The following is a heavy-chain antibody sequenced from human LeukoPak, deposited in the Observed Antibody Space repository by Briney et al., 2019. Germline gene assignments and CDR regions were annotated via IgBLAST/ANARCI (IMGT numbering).Heavy chain of an antibody. D-gene: IGHD3-22*01. CDR1: GFTFSNYW. V-gene: IGHV3-74*01. Sequence: GGSLRLSCAASGFTFSNYWMHWVRQAPGKGLVWVSRNNSDGINTSYADSVKGRFTISRDNAKNTLNLQMNSPRAEDTAVYYCARDLGQYYDTSDNWFDPWGQGTLVTVSS. J-gene: IGHJ5*02. CDR2: NNSDGINT. CDR3: ARDLGQYYDTSDNWFDP.